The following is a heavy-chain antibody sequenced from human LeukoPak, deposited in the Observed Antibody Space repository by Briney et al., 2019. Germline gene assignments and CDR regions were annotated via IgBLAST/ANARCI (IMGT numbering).Heavy chain of an antibody. CDR3: ASYSVCSGGSCYSNKDY. V-gene: IGHV4-34*01. CDR1: GGSFGGYY. Sequence: SETLSLTCAVYGGSFGGYYWSWIRQPPGKGLEWIGEINHSGSTNYNPSLKSRVTISVDTSKNQFSLKLSSVTAADTAVYYCASYSVCSGGSCYSNKDYWGQGTLVTVSS. J-gene: IGHJ4*02. CDR2: INHSGST. D-gene: IGHD2-15*01.